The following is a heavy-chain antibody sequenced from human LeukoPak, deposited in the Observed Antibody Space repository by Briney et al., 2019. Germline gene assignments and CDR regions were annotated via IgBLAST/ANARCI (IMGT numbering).Heavy chain of an antibody. CDR3: SRAQSGSCLGY. CDR1: GFSFADEA. J-gene: IGHJ4*02. V-gene: IGHV3-49*03. Sequence: GGSLRLSCTTSGFSFADEALSWFRQAPGKGLEWVGLIRRKASGGAIEYAASVKGRFTISRDDSNGIAYLQMNSLRAEDTAVYYCSRAQSGSCLGYWGQGTLATVSS. CDR2: IRRKASGGAI. D-gene: IGHD1-26*01.